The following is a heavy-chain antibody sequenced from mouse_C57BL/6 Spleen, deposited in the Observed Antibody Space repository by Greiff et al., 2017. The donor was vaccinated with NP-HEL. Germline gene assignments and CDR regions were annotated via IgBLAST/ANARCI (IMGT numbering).Heavy chain of an antibody. J-gene: IGHJ3*01. CDR2: IYPGDGDT. CDR3: AREAITGAWFAY. CDR1: GYAFSSSW. Sequence: VKVVESGPELVKPGASVKISCKASGYAFSSSWMNWVKQRPGQGLEWIGRIYPGDGDTKYNGKFKGKATLTADKSSSTAYMQLSSLTSEDSAVYFCAREAITGAWFAYWGQGTLVTVSA. V-gene: IGHV1-82*01. D-gene: IGHD4-1*01.